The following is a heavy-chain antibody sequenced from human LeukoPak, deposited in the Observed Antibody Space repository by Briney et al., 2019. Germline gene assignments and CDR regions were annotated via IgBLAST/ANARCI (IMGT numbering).Heavy chain of an antibody. D-gene: IGHD6-19*01. J-gene: IGHJ4*02. CDR2: ISGSGGGT. Sequence: PGGSLRLSCAASGFTFSSYAMSWVRQAPGKGLEWVSAISGSGGGTYYADSVKGRFTISRDNSKNTLYLQMNSLRAEDTAVYYCAGLRVSSGWYWDYWGQGTLVTVSS. CDR1: GFTFSSYA. CDR3: AGLRVSSGWYWDY. V-gene: IGHV3-23*01.